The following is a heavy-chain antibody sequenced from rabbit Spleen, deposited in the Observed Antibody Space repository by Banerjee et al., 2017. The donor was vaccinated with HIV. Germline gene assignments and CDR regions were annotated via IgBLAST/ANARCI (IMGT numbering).Heavy chain of an antibody. J-gene: IGHJ4*01. CDR3: VRNGGPASGYAYFTL. V-gene: IGHV1S40*01. D-gene: IGHD1-1*01. CDR2: IYTGSSGST. CDR1: GFSFSGRQY. Sequence: EESGGDLVKPGASLTLTCTASGFSFSGRQYMCWVRQAPGKGLEWIACIYTGSSGSTYYASWAKGRFTISKTSSTTVTLQMTSLTAADTATYFCVRNGGPASGYAYFTLWGPGTLVTV.